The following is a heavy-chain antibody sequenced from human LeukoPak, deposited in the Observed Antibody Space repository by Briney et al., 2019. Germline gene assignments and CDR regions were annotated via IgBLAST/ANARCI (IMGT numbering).Heavy chain of an antibody. V-gene: IGHV4-34*01. D-gene: IGHD5-18*01. CDR3: ARGRYRFDP. Sequence: SETLSLTCTVSGGSISSYYWSWIRQPPGKGLEWIGQINHSGSTNYNPSLKSRVTISVDTSKNQFSLKLSSVTAADTAVYYCARGRYRFDPWGQGTLVTVSS. CDR1: GGSISSYY. CDR2: INHSGST. J-gene: IGHJ5*02.